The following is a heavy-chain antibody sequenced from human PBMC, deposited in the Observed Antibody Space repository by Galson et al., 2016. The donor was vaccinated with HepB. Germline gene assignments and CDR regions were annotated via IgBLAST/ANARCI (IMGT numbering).Heavy chain of an antibody. V-gene: IGHV3-74*01. J-gene: IGHJ6*01. D-gene: IGHD3-10*01. Sequence: RLSCAASGFTFTSYWIHWVRQVPGEGLVWVSRINSDGSSTHYADSVKGRFTISRDNAKNTVYLQMNSLRVEDTAVYYCARVGVIPYYYYGMDVWGQGTMVIVSS. CDR2: INSDGSST. CDR3: ARVGVIPYYYYGMDV. CDR1: GFTFTSYW.